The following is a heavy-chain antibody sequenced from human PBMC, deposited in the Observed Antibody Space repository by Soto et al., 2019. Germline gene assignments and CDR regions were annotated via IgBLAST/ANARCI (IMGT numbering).Heavy chain of an antibody. J-gene: IGHJ3*01. D-gene: IGHD6-19*01. Sequence: GGSLRLSCAASGFTFSSYSMNWVRQAPGKGLEWVSSISSSSSYIYYADSVKGRFTISRDNAKNSLYLQMNSLRAEDTAVYYFAIVSTGCRAVFDLWVHGTMVTVSS. CDR3: AIVSTGCRAVFDL. CDR1: GFTFSSYS. V-gene: IGHV3-21*01. CDR2: ISSSSSYI.